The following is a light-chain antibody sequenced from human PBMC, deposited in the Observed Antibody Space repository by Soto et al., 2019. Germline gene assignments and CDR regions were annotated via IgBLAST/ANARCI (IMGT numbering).Light chain of an antibody. J-gene: IGKJ3*01. CDR1: QSVSSY. Sequence: EIVLTQSLATLSLSPGERATLSCRASQSVSSYLAWYQQKPGQAPRLLIYDASNRATGIPARFSGSGSGTDFTLTISSLEPEDFAVYYCQQRSNWPPRLTFGPGTKVDIK. CDR3: QQRSNWPPRLT. V-gene: IGKV3-11*01. CDR2: DAS.